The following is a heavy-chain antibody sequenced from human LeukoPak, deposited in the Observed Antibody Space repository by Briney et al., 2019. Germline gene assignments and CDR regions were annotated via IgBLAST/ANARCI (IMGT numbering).Heavy chain of an antibody. CDR2: INSDGSIT. CDR3: VRDHGDYYFDY. J-gene: IGHJ4*02. Sequence: GGSLRLSCAASGFTFTTYWMHWVRQAPGKGLVWVSHINSDGSITSYADSVKGRFTISRDNAKNTLYLQMNSLGVEDTAVYYCVRDHGDYYFDYWGQGTLVTVSS. V-gene: IGHV3-74*01. CDR1: GFTFTTYW. D-gene: IGHD4-17*01.